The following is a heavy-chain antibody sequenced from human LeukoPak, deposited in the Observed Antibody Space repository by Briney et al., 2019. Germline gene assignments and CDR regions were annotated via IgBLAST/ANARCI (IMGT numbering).Heavy chain of an antibody. J-gene: IGHJ6*04. V-gene: IGHV3-7*01. D-gene: IGHD3-10*02. CDR2: IKQDGNEK. CDR1: GFRFNTFW. Sequence: GGSLRLSCAASGFRFNTFWMSWVRQAPGKGLEWVANIKQDGNEKYYADSVKGRFTISRDNGKNSLDLQMNSLRADDTAVYYCAELGITMIGGVWGKGTTVTISS. CDR3: AELGITMIGGV.